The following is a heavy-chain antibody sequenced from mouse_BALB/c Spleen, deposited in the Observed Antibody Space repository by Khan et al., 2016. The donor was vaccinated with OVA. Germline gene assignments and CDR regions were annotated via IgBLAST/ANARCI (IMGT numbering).Heavy chain of an antibody. CDR1: GYTFTDYS. J-gene: IGHJ2*01. Sequence: QVQLQQSGPELVRPGVSVKISCKGSGYTFTDYSMHWVKQSHAKSLEWIGVISTDSVNTNYNQKFKGKATLTVDKSSSTAYMELARMTSGDSAIYYCAIRDYFDYWGRGTTLTVSS. V-gene: IGHV1S137*01. CDR2: ISTDSVNT. CDR3: AIRDYFDY.